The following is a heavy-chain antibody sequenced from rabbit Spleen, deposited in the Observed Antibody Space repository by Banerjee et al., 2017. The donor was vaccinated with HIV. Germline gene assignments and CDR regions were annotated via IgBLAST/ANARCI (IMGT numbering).Heavy chain of an antibody. D-gene: IGHD6-1*01. CDR3: AKAYGGITGYGYASFKL. V-gene: IGHV1S47*01. CDR2: IEPIFGTT. CDR1: GFDFSNYG. J-gene: IGHJ4*01. Sequence: QEQLVESGGGLVQPGGSLKLSCKASGFDFSNYGVSWVRQAPGKGLEWIGYIEPIFGTTYYASWVNGRFSISRENTRNTVSLQLNSLTAADTATYFCAKAYGGITGYGYASFKLWGPGTLVTVS.